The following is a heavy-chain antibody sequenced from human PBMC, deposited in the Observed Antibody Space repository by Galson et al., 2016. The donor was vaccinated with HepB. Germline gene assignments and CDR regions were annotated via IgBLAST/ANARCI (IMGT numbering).Heavy chain of an antibody. J-gene: IGHJ4*02. CDR3: ARSLGHCSANSCAEFYF. Sequence: SETLSLTCTVSGASISNHFWSWIRQSPGKGLEWIGSVHAFGGTTYNPSFKSRATISVDTSTNQFSLRLTSVTAADTAVFFCARSLGHCSANSCAEFYFWGQGTLVSVSS. CDR1: GASISNHF. V-gene: IGHV4-59*11. CDR2: VHAFGGT. D-gene: IGHD2-2*01.